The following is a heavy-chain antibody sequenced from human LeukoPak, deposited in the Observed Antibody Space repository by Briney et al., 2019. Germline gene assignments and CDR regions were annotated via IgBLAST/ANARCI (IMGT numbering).Heavy chain of an antibody. D-gene: IGHD1-20*01. CDR2: ISWNSGSI. Sequence: GGSLRLSCAASGFTFDDYAMHWVRHAPGKGLEWVSGISWNSGSIGYADSVKGRFTISRDNSKNTLYLQMNSLRAEDTAVYYCARAGITGTGYAFDIWGQGTMVTVSS. V-gene: IGHV3-9*01. CDR3: ARAGITGTGYAFDI. CDR1: GFTFDDYA. J-gene: IGHJ3*02.